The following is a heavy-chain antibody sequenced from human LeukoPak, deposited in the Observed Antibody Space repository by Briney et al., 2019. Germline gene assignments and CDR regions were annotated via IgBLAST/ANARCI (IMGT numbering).Heavy chain of an antibody. D-gene: IGHD3-22*01. Sequence: WASVKVSCKASGYTFTGYYMHWVRQAPGQGLEWMGWINPNSGGTNYAQKFQGWVTMTRDTSISTAYMELSRLRSDDTAVYYCARALVPYYYDSSGYFPDYWGQGTLVTVSS. J-gene: IGHJ4*02. CDR2: INPNSGGT. CDR3: ARALVPYYYDSSGYFPDY. CDR1: GYTFTGYY. V-gene: IGHV1-2*04.